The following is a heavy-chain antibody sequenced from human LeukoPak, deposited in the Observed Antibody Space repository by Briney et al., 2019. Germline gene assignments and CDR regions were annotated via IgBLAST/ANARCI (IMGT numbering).Heavy chain of an antibody. CDR3: ATHYYGSGSYNN. J-gene: IGHJ4*02. D-gene: IGHD3-10*01. V-gene: IGHV3-7*01. Sequence: GGSLRLSCVDSGFTFGRFWMSWVRQAPGKGLEWVANIKQDGSEKHYVDSVKGRFTISRDNAKNSLYLQMNSLRAEDTAVYYCATHYYGSGSYNNWGQGTLVTVSS. CDR1: GFTFGRFW. CDR2: IKQDGSEK.